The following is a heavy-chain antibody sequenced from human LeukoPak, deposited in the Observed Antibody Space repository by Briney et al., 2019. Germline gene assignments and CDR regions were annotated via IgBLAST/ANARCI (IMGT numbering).Heavy chain of an antibody. CDR1: GGSISSRSYY. CDR3: VRHYRLNTGFDY. J-gene: IGHJ4*02. CDR2: IFNSGST. Sequence: SETLSLTCIVSGGSISSRSYYWGWIRQPPGKGLEWIGSIFNSGSTYYNPSLKSRVTISVDTSKNQFSLRLSSATAADTALYYCVRHYRLNTGFDYWGQGTLVTVSS. V-gene: IGHV4-39*01. D-gene: IGHD7-27*01.